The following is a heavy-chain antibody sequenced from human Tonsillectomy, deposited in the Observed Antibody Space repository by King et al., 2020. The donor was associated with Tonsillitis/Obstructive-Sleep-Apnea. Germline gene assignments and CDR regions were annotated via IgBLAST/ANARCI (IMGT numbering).Heavy chain of an antibody. Sequence: VQLQQWGEGLLKPSETLSLTCAVYGGSYSGYYWSWIRQPPGKGLEWIGEINHSGSTNYNPSLKSRVTISVDTSKNQFSLKLSPVTAADTAVYFCARENMVVVPAAMGGGFDYWGQGTLVTVSS. V-gene: IGHV4-34*01. CDR1: GGSYSGYY. D-gene: IGHD2-2*01. J-gene: IGHJ4*02. CDR2: INHSGST. CDR3: ARENMVVVPAAMGGGFDY.